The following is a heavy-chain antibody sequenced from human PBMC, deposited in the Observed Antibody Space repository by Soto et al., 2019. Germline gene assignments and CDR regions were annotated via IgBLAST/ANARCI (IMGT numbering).Heavy chain of an antibody. CDR2: ISARGGSS. D-gene: IGHD5-12*01. CDR1: GFSFSSYA. J-gene: IGHJ4*02. Sequence: EVQLLESGGGLVQPGGSLRLYCAASGFSFSSYAMVWVRQAPGKGREWVSVISARGGSSYFADSVKGRFTISRDNSKHVLSLEMNSLRAEDTAIYFCAKGSIEYSASVDNWGQGTLVLVSS. V-gene: IGHV3-23*01. CDR3: AKGSIEYSASVDN.